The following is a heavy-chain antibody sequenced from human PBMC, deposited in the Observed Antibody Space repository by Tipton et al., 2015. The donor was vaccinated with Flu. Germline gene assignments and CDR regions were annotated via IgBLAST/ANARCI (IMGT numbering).Heavy chain of an antibody. V-gene: IGHV3-23*01. CDR2: LITRGDFI. Sequence: SLRLSCVVSGFTFTDYAMNWVRQAPGKGLEWVSDLITRGDFISYADSVKGRFTISGDTSKNTLYLQMHSLRAEDTAIYYCAGGGDYNVMDVWGQGTTVTVSS. CDR1: GFTFTDYA. J-gene: IGHJ6*02. D-gene: IGHD2-21*01. CDR3: AGGGDYNVMDV.